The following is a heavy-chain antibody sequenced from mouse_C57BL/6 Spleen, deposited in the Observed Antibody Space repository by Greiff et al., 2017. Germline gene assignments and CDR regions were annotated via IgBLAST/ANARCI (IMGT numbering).Heavy chain of an antibody. CDR2: IDPSDSYT. V-gene: IGHV1-69*01. CDR3: ARWDYGSKTPFDV. J-gene: IGHJ1*03. Sequence: QVQLQQPGAELVMPGASVKLSCKASGYTFTSYWMHWVKQRPGQGLEWIGEIDPSDSYTNYNQKFKGKSTLTVDKSSSTAYMQLSSLTSEDSAVYYCARWDYGSKTPFDVWGTGTTVTVSS. CDR1: GYTFTSYW. D-gene: IGHD1-1*01.